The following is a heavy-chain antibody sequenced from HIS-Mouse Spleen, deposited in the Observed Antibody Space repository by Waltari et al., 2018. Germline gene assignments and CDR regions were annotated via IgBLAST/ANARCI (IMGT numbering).Heavy chain of an antibody. V-gene: IGHV4-39*07. CDR1: GGSISSSSYY. D-gene: IGHD6-13*01. CDR3: ARVHIAAAGYWYFDL. Sequence: QLQLQESGPGLVKPSETLSLTCTVSGGSISSSSYYWGWIRQPPGKGLGWIWSIYYSGGTYYNPSLKSRVTISVDTSKNQFSLKLSSVTAADTAVYYCARVHIAAAGYWYFDLWGRGTLVTVSS. CDR2: IYYSGGT. J-gene: IGHJ2*01.